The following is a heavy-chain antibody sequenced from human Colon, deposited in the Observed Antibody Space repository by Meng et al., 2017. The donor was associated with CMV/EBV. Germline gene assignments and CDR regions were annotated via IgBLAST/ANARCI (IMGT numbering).Heavy chain of an antibody. Sequence: LTCYSYGMHWVRQAPGKGLEWVSLISYDGSNEYYSDSVKGRFTIFRDNSENTLYLQMNSLRPEDTAVYYCARGYFYDNSDRYYFDYWGQGTLVTVSS. CDR3: ARGYFYDNSDRYYFDY. D-gene: IGHD3-22*01. V-gene: IGHV3-30*03. CDR1: LTCYSYG. CDR2: ISYDGSNE. J-gene: IGHJ4*02.